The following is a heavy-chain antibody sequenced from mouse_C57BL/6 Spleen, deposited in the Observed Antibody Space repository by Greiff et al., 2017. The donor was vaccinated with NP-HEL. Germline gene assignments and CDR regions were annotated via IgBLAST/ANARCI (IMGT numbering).Heavy chain of an antibody. CDR2: INPSSGYT. D-gene: IGHD2-1*01. J-gene: IGHJ2*01. CDR3: ARGGYYGNYDY. CDR1: GYTFTSYT. Sequence: QVQLQQSGAELARPGASVKMSCKASGYTFTSYTMHWVKQRPAQGLEWIGYINPSSGYTKYNQKFKDKATLTADKSSSTAYMQLSSLTSEDSAVYYCARGGYYGNYDYLGQGTTLTVSS. V-gene: IGHV1-4*01.